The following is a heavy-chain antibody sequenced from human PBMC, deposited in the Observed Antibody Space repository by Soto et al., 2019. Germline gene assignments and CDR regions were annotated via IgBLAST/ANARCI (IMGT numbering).Heavy chain of an antibody. CDR1: GYTFSSYD. CDR3: ATSGGGWYLY. CDR2: LNPNSGDT. Sequence: QVQLVQFGTEVKKPGASVKVSCKASGYTFSSYDINWVRQATGQGLEWMGWLNPNSGDTGYAQKFQGRVTLTRNTSINTAYIELSSLTSDDTAVYYCATSGGGWYLYWGQGTLVTVSS. D-gene: IGHD6-19*01. V-gene: IGHV1-8*01. J-gene: IGHJ4*02.